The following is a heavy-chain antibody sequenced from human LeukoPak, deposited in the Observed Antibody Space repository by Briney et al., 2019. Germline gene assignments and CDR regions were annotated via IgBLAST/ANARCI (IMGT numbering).Heavy chain of an antibody. V-gene: IGHV3-66*02. D-gene: IGHD1-7*01. J-gene: IGHJ3*02. CDR2: IYSGGST. Sequence: GGSLRLSCAASGFTVSSNYMSWVRQAPGKGLEWVSVIYSGGSTYYADSVKGRFTISRDNSKNTLYLQMNSLRAEGTAVYYCARASPFFNYAFDIWGQGTMVTVSS. CDR3: ARASPFFNYAFDI. CDR1: GFTVSSNY.